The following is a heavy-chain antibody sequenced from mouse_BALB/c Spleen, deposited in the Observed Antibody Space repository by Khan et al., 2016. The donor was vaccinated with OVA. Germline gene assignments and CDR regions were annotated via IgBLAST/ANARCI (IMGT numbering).Heavy chain of an antibody. D-gene: IGHD2-10*02. V-gene: IGHV1-39*01. Sequence: VQLQQSGPELEKPGASVKISCKASGYSFTGYNMNWVKQSNGKSLEWIGNIDPYCGGATYNQKFKGKATLTVDKSSSTAYMQLKSLTSEDSAVYYCTRGYGNYVRYYFDYWGQGTTLTVSS. CDR2: IDPYCGGA. J-gene: IGHJ2*01. CDR3: TRGYGNYVRYYFDY. CDR1: GYSFTGYN.